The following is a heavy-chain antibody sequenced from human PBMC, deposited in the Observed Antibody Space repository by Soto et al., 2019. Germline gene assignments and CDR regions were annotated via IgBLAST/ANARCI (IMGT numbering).Heavy chain of an antibody. CDR1: GYTFTSYG. D-gene: IGHD3-10*01. V-gene: IGHV1-18*01. CDR3: ARGVGSGTYYNQYNWFDP. Sequence: ASVKVSCKASGYTFTSYGISWVRQAPGQRLEWNGWINTYNGNTNHAQKLQGRVNMTTDTSTSTAYMELRRLRSDDTAVYYFARGVGSGTYYNQYNWFDPWGQGTLVTVSS. J-gene: IGHJ5*02. CDR2: INTYNGNT.